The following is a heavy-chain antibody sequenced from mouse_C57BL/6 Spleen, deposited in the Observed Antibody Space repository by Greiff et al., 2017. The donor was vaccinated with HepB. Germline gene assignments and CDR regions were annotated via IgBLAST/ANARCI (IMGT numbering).Heavy chain of an antibody. CDR2: IDPETGGT. CDR3: TLFITTVVATRFAY. V-gene: IGHV1-15*01. CDR1: GYTFTDYE. D-gene: IGHD1-1*01. Sequence: VKLVESGAELVRPGASVTLSCKASGYTFTDYEMHWVKQTPVHGLEWIGAIDPETGGTAYNQKFKGKAILTADKSSSTAYMELRSLTSEDSAVYYCTLFITTVVATRFAYWGQGTLVTVSA. J-gene: IGHJ3*01.